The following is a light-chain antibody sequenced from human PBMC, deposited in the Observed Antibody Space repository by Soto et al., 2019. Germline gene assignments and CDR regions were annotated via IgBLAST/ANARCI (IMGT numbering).Light chain of an antibody. V-gene: IGKV3-15*01. CDR2: DAS. Sequence: IVMTPSPATPFVSPGERATPSCRASRGISSNLAWYQQKPGQAPRLLIYDASTRATGIPARFSGSGSGTEFTLTISSLQSEDFAVYYCHQYNNWPPWTFGQGTKVDI. J-gene: IGKJ1*01. CDR3: HQYNNWPPWT. CDR1: RGISSN.